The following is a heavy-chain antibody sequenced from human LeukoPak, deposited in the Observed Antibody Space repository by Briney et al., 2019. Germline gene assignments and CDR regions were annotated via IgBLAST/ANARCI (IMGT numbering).Heavy chain of an antibody. CDR3: AKVGGSGSMCGVNWFDP. CDR1: GFTFDDYS. D-gene: IGHD3-10*01. Sequence: GRSLRLSCAASGFTFDDYSMHWVRQAPGKGLEWVSGISWNSGTIDYADSVKGRFTISRDNAKTSLYLQMNSLRAEDTALYYCAKVGGSGSMCGVNWFDPWGQGTLVTVSS. V-gene: IGHV3-9*01. J-gene: IGHJ5*02. CDR2: ISWNSGTI.